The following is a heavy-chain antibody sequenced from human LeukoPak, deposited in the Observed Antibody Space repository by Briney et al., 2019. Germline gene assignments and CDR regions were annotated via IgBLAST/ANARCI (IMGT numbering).Heavy chain of an antibody. V-gene: IGHV4-30-2*05. Sequence: SETLSLTCTVSGGSISSGGYSWSWIRQPPGKGLEWIGYIYHSGSTYYNPSLKSRVTISVDTSKNQFSLKLSSVTAADTAVYYCARRSAYYWYFDLWGRGTLVTVSS. D-gene: IGHD3-16*01. CDR2: IYHSGST. CDR1: GGSISSGGYS. CDR3: ARRSAYYWYFDL. J-gene: IGHJ2*01.